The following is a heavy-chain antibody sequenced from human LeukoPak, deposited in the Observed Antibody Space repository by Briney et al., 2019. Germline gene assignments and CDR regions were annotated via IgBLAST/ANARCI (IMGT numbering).Heavy chain of an antibody. Sequence: KPSETLSLTCAVYGGSFSGYYWSWIRQPPGKGLEWIGEINHSGSTNYNPSLKSRVTISVDTSKNQFSLKLSSVTAADTAVYYCARDKRYCSSTSCYTLDYWGQGTLVTVSS. D-gene: IGHD2-2*02. J-gene: IGHJ4*02. V-gene: IGHV4-34*01. CDR1: GGSFSGYY. CDR3: ARDKRYCSSTSCYTLDY. CDR2: INHSGST.